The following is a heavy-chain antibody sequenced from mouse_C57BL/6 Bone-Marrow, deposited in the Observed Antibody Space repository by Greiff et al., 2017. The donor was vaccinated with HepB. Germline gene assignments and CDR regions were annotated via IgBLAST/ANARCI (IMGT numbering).Heavy chain of an antibody. D-gene: IGHD2-2*01. Sequence: QVQLQQSGPGLVQPSQSLSITCTVSGFSLTSYGVHWVRQSPGKGLEWLGVIWSGGSTDYNAAFISRLSISKDNSKSQVFFILNSLQADDTAIYYCASLMVTTTGYYAMDYWGQGTSVTVSS. CDR2: IWSGGST. CDR3: ASLMVTTTGYYAMDY. V-gene: IGHV2-2*01. CDR1: GFSLTSYG. J-gene: IGHJ4*01.